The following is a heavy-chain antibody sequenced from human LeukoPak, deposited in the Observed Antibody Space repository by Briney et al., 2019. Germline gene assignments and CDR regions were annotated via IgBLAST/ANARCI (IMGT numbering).Heavy chain of an antibody. CDR3: ARDRRSGSSTVDAFDI. V-gene: IGHV1-2*02. J-gene: IGHJ3*02. Sequence: ASVKVSCKASGGTFSSYAISWVRQAPGQGLEWMGWINPNSGGTNYAQKFQGRVTMTRDTSISTAYMELSRLRSDDTAVYYCARDRRSGSSTVDAFDIWGQGTMVTASS. D-gene: IGHD1-26*01. CDR1: GGTFSSYA. CDR2: INPNSGGT.